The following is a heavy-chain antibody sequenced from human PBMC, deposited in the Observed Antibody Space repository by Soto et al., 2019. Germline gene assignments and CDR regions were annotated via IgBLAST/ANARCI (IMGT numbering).Heavy chain of an antibody. V-gene: IGHV1-8*01. CDR3: ASLPPPIVGDIMGTIN. CDR2: MDPSSGNT. Sequence: ASVKVSCKASGHTFPTYDINWVRQATGQGLEWMGWMDPSSGNTGYAQKFQGRVIMTRNTSISTAYMELSSLRSEDTAVYYCASLPPPIVGDIMGTINWGQGTLVTVSS. J-gene: IGHJ4*02. D-gene: IGHD5-12*01. CDR1: GHTFPTYD.